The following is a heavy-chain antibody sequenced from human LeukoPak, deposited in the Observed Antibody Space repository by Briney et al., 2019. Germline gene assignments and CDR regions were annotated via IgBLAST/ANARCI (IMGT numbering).Heavy chain of an antibody. Sequence: GGSMRLSRAAAGFSASNDYMSWVRLAPKRVLEWVSVIHTDGTTYYADSLQGRFTISRDNYRNALILYMDRLGAEDTAIYYCARDRPWGGLNGFDYWGQGTLVTVSS. V-gene: IGHV3-53*01. CDR3: ARDRPWGGLNGFDY. CDR1: GFSASNDY. J-gene: IGHJ4*02. D-gene: IGHD6-6*01. CDR2: IHTDGTT.